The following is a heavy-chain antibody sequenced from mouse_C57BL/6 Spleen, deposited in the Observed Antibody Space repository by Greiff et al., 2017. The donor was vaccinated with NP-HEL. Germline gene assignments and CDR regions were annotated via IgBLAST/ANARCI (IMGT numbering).Heavy chain of an antibody. CDR3: ARSDDGYYGGFAY. V-gene: IGHV1-69*01. Sequence: QVQLQQPGAELVMPGASVKLSCKASGYTFTSYWMHWVKQRPGQGLEWIGEIDPSDSYTNYNQKFKGKSTLTVDKSSSTAYMQLSSLTSEDSAVYYCARSDDGYYGGFAYWGQGTLVTVSA. J-gene: IGHJ3*01. D-gene: IGHD2-3*01. CDR2: IDPSDSYT. CDR1: GYTFTSYW.